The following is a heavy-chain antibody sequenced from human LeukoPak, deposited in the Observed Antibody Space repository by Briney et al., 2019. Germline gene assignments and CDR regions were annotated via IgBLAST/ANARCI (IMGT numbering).Heavy chain of an antibody. D-gene: IGHD3-22*01. CDR1: GFTFSSYD. CDR3: ARDLTDSDSSGYLDY. V-gene: IGHV3-33*01. J-gene: IGHJ4*02. Sequence: GGSLRLSCTASGFTFSSYDMHWVRQAPGKGLEWVALIWYDGSNKYYADSVKGLFTISRDNSKNTLYLQMNSLRAEDTAVYYCARDLTDSDSSGYLDYWGQGTLVTVSS. CDR2: IWYDGSNK.